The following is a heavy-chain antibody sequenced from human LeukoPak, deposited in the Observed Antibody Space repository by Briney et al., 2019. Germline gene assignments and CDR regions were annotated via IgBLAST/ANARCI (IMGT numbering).Heavy chain of an antibody. D-gene: IGHD2-2*01. J-gene: IGHJ6*02. V-gene: IGHV4-30-2*01. CDR3: ARDGRGSVPAVRMDV. Sequence: TSETLSLTCAVSGGSISSGGYSWSWIRQPPGKGLEWIGYIYHSGSTYYNPSLKSRVTISVDRSKNQFSLKLSSVTAADTAVYYCARDGRGSVPAVRMDVWGQGTTVTVSS. CDR1: GGSISSGGYS. CDR2: IYHSGST.